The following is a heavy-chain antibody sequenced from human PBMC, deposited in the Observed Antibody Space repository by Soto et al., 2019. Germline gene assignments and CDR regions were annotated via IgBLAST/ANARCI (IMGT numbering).Heavy chain of an antibody. CDR2: ISTNNGKT. D-gene: IGHD5-18*01. J-gene: IGHJ4*02. Sequence: QIPLVQSGGEVKKPGASVKVSCKASNYTFTDYGISWVRQAPGQGLEWMGWISTNNGKTNYAHKVQGRVTMATDTSTTTAYMELGSLRPDDTAVYFCAGDNDGAYSASSPLDYCGQGSLFTVSS. CDR1: NYTFTDYG. CDR3: AGDNDGAYSASSPLDY. V-gene: IGHV1-18*01.